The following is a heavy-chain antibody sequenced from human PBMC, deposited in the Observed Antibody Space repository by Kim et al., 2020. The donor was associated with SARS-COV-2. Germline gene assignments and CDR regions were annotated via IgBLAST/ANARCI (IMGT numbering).Heavy chain of an antibody. V-gene: IGHV4-59*13. Sequence: SETLSLTCTVSGGSISSYYWSWIRQPPGKGLEWIGSIYYSGSTNYNPSLKSRVTISVDTSKNQFSLKLSSVTAADTSVDYCAIERYRGYDSRSHYYYYG. J-gene: IGHJ6*01. CDR1: GGSISSYY. D-gene: IGHD5-12*01. CDR2: IYYSGST. CDR3: AIERYRGYDSRSHYYYYG.